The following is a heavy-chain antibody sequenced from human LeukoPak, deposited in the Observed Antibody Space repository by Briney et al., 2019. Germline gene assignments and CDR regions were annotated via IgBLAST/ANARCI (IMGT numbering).Heavy chain of an antibody. Sequence: GGSLRLSCAASGFTFDDYAMHWVRQAPGKGLERVSGISWNSGSIGYADSVKGRFTISRDNAENSLYLQMNSLRAEDTALHYCAKVGSSGGYFDYWGQGTLVTVSS. J-gene: IGHJ4*02. CDR3: AKVGSSGGYFDY. CDR1: GFTFDDYA. D-gene: IGHD1-26*01. CDR2: ISWNSGSI. V-gene: IGHV3-9*01.